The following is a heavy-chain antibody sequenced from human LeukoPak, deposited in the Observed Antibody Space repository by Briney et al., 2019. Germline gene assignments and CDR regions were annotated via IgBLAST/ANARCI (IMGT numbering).Heavy chain of an antibody. CDR2: ISWNSGTI. CDR3: AKDTDYGSGSYWYYFDY. V-gene: IGHV3-9*01. Sequence: GRSLRLFCAASGFTFDDYAMHWVRQAPGKGLEWVSGISWNSGTIGYADSVNGRFTISRDNAKNSLYLQMNSLRAEDTALYYCAKDTDYGSGSYWYYFDYWGQGTLVTVSS. CDR1: GFTFDDYA. D-gene: IGHD3-10*01. J-gene: IGHJ4*02.